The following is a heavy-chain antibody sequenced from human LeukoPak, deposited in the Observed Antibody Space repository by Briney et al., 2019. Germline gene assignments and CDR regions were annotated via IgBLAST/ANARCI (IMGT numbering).Heavy chain of an antibody. V-gene: IGHV3-21*01. D-gene: IGHD4-17*01. Sequence: GGSLRLSCAASGFTFSSYSMNWVRQAPGKGLEWVSSISSSSSYIYYADSVKGRFTISRDNAKNSLYLQMNSLRAEDTAVYYCAGHKDYAEGSGYYYYGMDVWGQGTTVTVSS. CDR1: GFTFSSYS. J-gene: IGHJ6*02. CDR2: ISSSSSYI. CDR3: AGHKDYAEGSGYYYYGMDV.